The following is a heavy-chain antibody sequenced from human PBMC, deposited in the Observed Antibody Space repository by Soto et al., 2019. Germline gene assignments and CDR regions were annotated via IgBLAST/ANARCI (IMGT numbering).Heavy chain of an antibody. CDR3: AKDSDSNYGGWFDP. V-gene: IGHV3-9*01. CDR2: IRWNSGSI. J-gene: IGHJ5*02. CDR1: GFTFDDYA. Sequence: DVQLVESGGGLVQRGRSLRLSCAASGFTFDDYAMHWVRQAPGKGLEWVSGIRWNSGSIGYADSVKGRVTNSRDNAKNARYLQMNSLRAEDTASYYWAKDSDSNYGGWFDPWGQGTLVTVSS. D-gene: IGHD4-4*01.